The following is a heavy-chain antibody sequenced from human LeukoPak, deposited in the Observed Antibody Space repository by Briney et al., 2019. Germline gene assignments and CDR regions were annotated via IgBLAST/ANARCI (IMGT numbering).Heavy chain of an antibody. V-gene: IGHV3-23*01. CDR2: ISGSGGST. CDR3: AKAAIVVVPAARTPFDY. Sequence: GGSLRPSCAASEFTFSGYAMSWVRQAPGKGLEWVSAISGSGGSTYYADSVKGRFTISRDNSKNTLYLQMNSLRAEDTAVYYCAKAAIVVVPAARTPFDYWGQGTLVTVSS. D-gene: IGHD2-2*01. CDR1: EFTFSGYA. J-gene: IGHJ4*02.